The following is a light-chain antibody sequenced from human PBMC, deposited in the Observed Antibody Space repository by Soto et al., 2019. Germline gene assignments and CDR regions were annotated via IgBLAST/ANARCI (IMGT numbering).Light chain of an antibody. Sequence: EIVMTQSPATLSVSPGERANLSCRASQSVSSNLAWYQQKPGQAPRLLIYGASTRATGIPARFSGSGSGTEFTLTISSLQSEDYAVYYCHQYNNWPPWTFGQGTKVDIK. CDR3: HQYNNWPPWT. J-gene: IGKJ1*01. CDR1: QSVSSN. CDR2: GAS. V-gene: IGKV3-15*01.